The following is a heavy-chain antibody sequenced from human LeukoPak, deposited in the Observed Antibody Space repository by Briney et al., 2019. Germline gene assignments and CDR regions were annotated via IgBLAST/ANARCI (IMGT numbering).Heavy chain of an antibody. J-gene: IGHJ6*03. CDR2: ISGSGGST. V-gene: IGHV3-23*01. Sequence: GGSLRLSCAASGFTFSSYDMSWVRQAPGKGLEWVSAISGSGGSTYYADSVKGRFTISRDNSKNTLYLQMNSLRAEDTAVYYCARDGYCSGGSCYSSPTHYYYYMDVWGKGTTVTVSS. CDR1: GFTFSSYD. CDR3: ARDGYCSGGSCYSSPTHYYYYMDV. D-gene: IGHD2-15*01.